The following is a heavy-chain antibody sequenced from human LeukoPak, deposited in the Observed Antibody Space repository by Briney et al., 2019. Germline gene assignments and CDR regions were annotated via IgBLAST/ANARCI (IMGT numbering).Heavy chain of an antibody. D-gene: IGHD3-10*01. V-gene: IGHV1-69*13. CDR2: IIPIFGTA. J-gene: IGHJ4*02. CDR3: ARTLAYYGSGSYSELDY. CDR1: GGTLSSYA. Sequence: SVKVSCKASGGTLSSYAISWVRQAPGQGLEWMGGIIPIFGTANYAQKFQGRVTITADESTSTAYMELSSLRSEDTAVYYCARTLAYYGSGSYSELDYWGQGTLVTVSS.